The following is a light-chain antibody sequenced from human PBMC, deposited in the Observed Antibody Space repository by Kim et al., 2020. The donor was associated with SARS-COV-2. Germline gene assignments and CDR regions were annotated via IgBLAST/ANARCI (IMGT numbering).Light chain of an antibody. Sequence: PGKTARITCGGNSIGSKSVHWYQERPDQAPVLVISYDSDRPSGIPERFSGSNSGNTATLTISRVEAGDEADYYCQVWDSSSDHRVVFGGGTQLTVL. J-gene: IGLJ2*01. V-gene: IGLV3-21*04. CDR3: QVWDSSSDHRVV. CDR2: YDS. CDR1: SIGSKS.